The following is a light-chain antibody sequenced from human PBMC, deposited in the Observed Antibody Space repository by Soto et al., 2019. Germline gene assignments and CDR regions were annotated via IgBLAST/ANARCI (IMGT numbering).Light chain of an antibody. Sequence: EIVLTQSPATLSLSPGERASLSCRASQSVGSKLACSQQRPGRAPRLLIYGASTRATAIPARFGGSGSGTEFTLTISSLQSEDFAVYYCQQENKWPLFTFGPGTRVDIK. CDR1: QSVGSK. V-gene: IGKV3-15*01. J-gene: IGKJ3*01. CDR2: GAS. CDR3: QQENKWPLFT.